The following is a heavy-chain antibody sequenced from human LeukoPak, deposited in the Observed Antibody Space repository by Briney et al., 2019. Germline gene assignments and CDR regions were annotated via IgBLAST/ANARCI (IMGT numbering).Heavy chain of an antibody. CDR3: ARDNGGYDEGVDY. CDR2: IYYSGST. Sequence: SETLSLTCTVSGGSISSSSYYWGWIRQPPGKGLAWIGSIYYSGSTYYNPSLKSLVTISVDTSKNQFSLKLSSVTAADTAVYYCARDNGGYDEGVDYWGQGTLVTVSS. J-gene: IGHJ4*02. CDR1: GGSISSSSYY. V-gene: IGHV4-39*02. D-gene: IGHD5-12*01.